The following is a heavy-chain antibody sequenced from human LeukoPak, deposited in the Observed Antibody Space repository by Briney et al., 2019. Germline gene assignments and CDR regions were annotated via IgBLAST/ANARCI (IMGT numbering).Heavy chain of an antibody. CDR1: GVSISSSSYY. V-gene: IGHV4-39*01. CDR3: ARGRGGTYYYYGMDV. J-gene: IGHJ6*02. CDR2: IYYSGST. D-gene: IGHD3-16*01. Sequence: SETLSLTCTVSGVSISSSSYYWGWIRQPPGKGLEWIGSIYYSGSTYYNPSLKSRVTISVDTSKNQFSLKLSSVTAADTAVYYCARGRGGTYYYYGMDVWGQGTTVTVSS.